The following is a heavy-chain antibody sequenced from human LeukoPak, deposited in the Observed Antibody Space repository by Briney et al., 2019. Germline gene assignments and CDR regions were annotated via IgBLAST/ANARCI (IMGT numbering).Heavy chain of an antibody. D-gene: IGHD2/OR15-2a*01. CDR1: GGSITTSSYY. CDR3: ARAFRARYFDL. Sequence: PSETLSLTCTVSGGSITTSSYYWGWIRQPPGKGLEWIGIIYYSGSTYYNPSLKGRVTISVDTSKNQFSLKLSSVTAADTAVYYCARAFRARYFDLWGRGTLVTAS. CDR2: IYYSGST. V-gene: IGHV4-39*01. J-gene: IGHJ2*01.